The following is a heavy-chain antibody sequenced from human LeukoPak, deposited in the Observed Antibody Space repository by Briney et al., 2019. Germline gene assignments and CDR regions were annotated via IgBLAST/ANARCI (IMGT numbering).Heavy chain of an antibody. CDR3: AKDLFSSTGIDS. J-gene: IGHJ4*02. CDR2: VGASGGST. Sequence: GGSLRLSCAASGFIFSSYAMSWVRQAPGKGLEWVAVVGASGGSTWYADSVEGRLTISRDNSKNTLYLQMNSLRVEDTAVYYCAKDLFSSTGIDSWGQGALVTVSS. D-gene: IGHD1-14*01. CDR1: GFIFSSYA. V-gene: IGHV3-23*01.